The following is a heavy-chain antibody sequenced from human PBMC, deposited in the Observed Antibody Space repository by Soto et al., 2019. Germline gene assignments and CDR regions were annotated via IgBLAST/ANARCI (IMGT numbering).Heavy chain of an antibody. V-gene: IGHV4-34*01. CDR1: CGCVSGYY. Sequence: PXETLSLPYAVYCGCVSGYYWSWIGQPTGKGLEWIGEINHSVSTNYNPSLKSRVTISVDTSKNQFSLKLSSVTAADTAVYYCARSRTYTYYYDSSGYRANWFGPWAQGTLVTVSS. CDR2: INHSVST. J-gene: IGHJ5*02. CDR3: ARSRTYTYYYDSSGYRANWFGP. D-gene: IGHD3-22*01.